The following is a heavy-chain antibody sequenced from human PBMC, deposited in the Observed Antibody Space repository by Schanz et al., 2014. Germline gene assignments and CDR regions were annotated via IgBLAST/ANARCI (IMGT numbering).Heavy chain of an antibody. Sequence: QVQLVQSGAEVKKPGASVKVSCKASGHPFTAYYMHWVRQAPGQGLEWMGRINPNSGGTNYAENFQGRVTMTRDTSTSTVYMELSRLTSDDTALYYCAREKGHGYSGLSWGQGTLLAVSS. J-gene: IGHJ5*02. V-gene: IGHV1-2*06. D-gene: IGHD5-12*01. CDR2: INPNSGGT. CDR3: AREKGHGYSGLS. CDR1: GHPFTAYY.